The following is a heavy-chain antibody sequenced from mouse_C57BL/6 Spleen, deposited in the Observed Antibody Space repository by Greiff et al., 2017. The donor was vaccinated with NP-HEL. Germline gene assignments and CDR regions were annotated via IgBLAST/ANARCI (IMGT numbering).Heavy chain of an antibody. Sequence: DVKLQESGPGLVKPSQSLSLTCSVTGYSITSGYYWNWIRQFPGNKLEWMGYISYDGSNNYNPSLKNRISITRDTSKNQFFLKLNSVTTEDTATYYCARVYGSIYFDYWGQGTTLTVSS. CDR3: ARVYGSIYFDY. V-gene: IGHV3-6*01. D-gene: IGHD1-1*01. CDR2: ISYDGSN. CDR1: GYSITSGYY. J-gene: IGHJ2*01.